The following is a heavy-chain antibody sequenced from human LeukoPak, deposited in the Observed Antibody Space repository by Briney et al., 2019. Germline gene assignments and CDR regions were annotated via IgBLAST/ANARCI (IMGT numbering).Heavy chain of an antibody. CDR1: GYSTNSAYY. Sequence: SETLSLTCTVSGYSTNSAYYWSWIRQPPGKGLEWIGEINHSGSTNYNPSLKSRVTISVDTSKNQFSLKLSSVTAADTAVYYCARGYYYGSGSDMDVWGKGTTVTISS. V-gene: IGHV4-34*01. D-gene: IGHD3-10*01. CDR2: INHSGST. CDR3: ARGYYYGSGSDMDV. J-gene: IGHJ6*03.